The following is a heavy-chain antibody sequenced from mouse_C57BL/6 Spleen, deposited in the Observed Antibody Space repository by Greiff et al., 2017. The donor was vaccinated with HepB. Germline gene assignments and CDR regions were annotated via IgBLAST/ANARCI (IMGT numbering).Heavy chain of an antibody. V-gene: IGHV1-54*01. CDR3: ARWLLPYAMDY. Sequence: VQVVESGAELVRPGTSVKVSCKASGYAFTNYLIEWVKQRPGQGLEWIGVINPGSGGTNYNEKFKGKATLTADKSSSTAYMQLSSLTSEDSAVYFCARWLLPYAMDYWGQGTSVTVSS. J-gene: IGHJ4*01. CDR1: GYAFTNYL. D-gene: IGHD2-3*01. CDR2: INPGSGGT.